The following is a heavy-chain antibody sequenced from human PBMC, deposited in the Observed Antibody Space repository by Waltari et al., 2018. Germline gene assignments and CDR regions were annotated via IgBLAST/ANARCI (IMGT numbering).Heavy chain of an antibody. CDR1: GGTFSSYA. CDR2: IIPIVGTA. Sequence: QVQLVQSGAEVKKPGSSVKVSCKASGGTFSSYAISWVRQAPGQGLEWMGGIIPIVGTANNAQKFQGRVTITTDESTSTAYMEVSSLRSEDTAVYYCARVRVSSGYYRDFDYWGQGTLVTVSS. J-gene: IGHJ4*02. CDR3: ARVRVSSGYYRDFDY. D-gene: IGHD3-22*01. V-gene: IGHV1-69*05.